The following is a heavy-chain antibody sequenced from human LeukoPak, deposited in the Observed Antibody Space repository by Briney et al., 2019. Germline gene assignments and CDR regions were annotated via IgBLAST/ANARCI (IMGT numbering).Heavy chain of an antibody. D-gene: IGHD3-3*02. V-gene: IGHV4-38-2*02. CDR2: IYHSGST. CDR3: ARSILTLGYYFDY. Sequence: SETLSLTCTVSGYSISSGYYWGWIRQPPGKGLEWIGSIYHSGSTYYNPSLKSRATISVDTSKNQFSLKLSSVTAADTAVYYCARSILTLGYYFDYWGQGTLVTVSS. J-gene: IGHJ4*02. CDR1: GYSISSGYY.